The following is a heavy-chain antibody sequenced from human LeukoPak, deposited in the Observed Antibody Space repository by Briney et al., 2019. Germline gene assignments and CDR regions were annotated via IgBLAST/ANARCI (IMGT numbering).Heavy chain of an antibody. CDR1: GFTFDDYA. J-gene: IGHJ4*02. V-gene: IGHV3-9*01. Sequence: PGGSLRLSCAASGFTFDDYAMHWVRQAPGKGLEWVSGISWNSGSIGYADSVKGRFTISRDNAKNSLYLQMNSLRAEDTALYYCAKGLFSSSSSGGFDYWGQGTLVTVSS. D-gene: IGHD6-6*01. CDR2: ISWNSGSI. CDR3: AKGLFSSSSSGGFDY.